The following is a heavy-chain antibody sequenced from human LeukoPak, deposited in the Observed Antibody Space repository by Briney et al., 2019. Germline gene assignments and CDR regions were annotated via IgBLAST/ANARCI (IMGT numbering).Heavy chain of an antibody. CDR2: INHSGST. V-gene: IGHV4-34*01. CDR1: GGSFSGYY. Sequence: SETLSLTCAVYGGSFSGYYWSWIRQPPGKGLEWIGEINHSGSTNYNPSPKSRVTISVDTSKNQFSLKVSSVTAADTAVYYCARRGGSGRSFDYWGQGTLVTVSP. D-gene: IGHD3-10*01. CDR3: ARRGGSGRSFDY. J-gene: IGHJ4*02.